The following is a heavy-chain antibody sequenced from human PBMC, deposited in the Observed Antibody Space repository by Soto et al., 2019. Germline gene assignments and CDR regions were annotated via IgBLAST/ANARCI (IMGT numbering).Heavy chain of an antibody. J-gene: IGHJ5*02. CDR1: GFTFSSYA. CDR3: AKEKDLYCSGGSCYVGYNWFDP. D-gene: IGHD2-15*01. V-gene: IGHV3-23*01. CDR2: ISGSGGST. Sequence: PGGSLRLSCAASGFTFSSYAMSWVRQAPGKGLEWVSAISGSGGSTYYADSVKGRFTISRDNSKNTLYLQMNSLRAEDTAVYYCAKEKDLYCSGGSCYVGYNWFDPWGQGT.